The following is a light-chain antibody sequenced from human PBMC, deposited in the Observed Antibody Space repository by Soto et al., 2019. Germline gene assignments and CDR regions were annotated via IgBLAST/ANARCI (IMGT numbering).Light chain of an antibody. Sequence: QSALTQPASVSGSPGQSITISCTGTSSDVGGYNYVSWYQQHPGKAPKLMIYDVDVRPSGVSNRFSGSKSGNTASLTISGLQTQDEADYYCTSSTIINTVVFGGGTQLTVL. CDR1: SSDVGGYNY. CDR2: DVD. V-gene: IGLV2-14*03. CDR3: TSSTIINTVV. J-gene: IGLJ7*01.